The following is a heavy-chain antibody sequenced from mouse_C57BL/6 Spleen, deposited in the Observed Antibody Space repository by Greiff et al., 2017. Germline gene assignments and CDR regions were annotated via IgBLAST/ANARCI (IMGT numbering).Heavy chain of an antibody. Sequence: QVQLQQSGPGLVQPSQSLSITCTVSGFSLTSYGVHWVRQSPGKGLEWLGVIWSGGSKAYNADFISRLSICKDNSKSQVFFKMNSLHADYTAIYYFDRNRYYGSSDHWYFDVWGTGTTVTVAS. CDR3: DRNRYYGSSDHWYFDV. D-gene: IGHD1-1*01. V-gene: IGHV2-2*01. CDR2: IWSGGSK. J-gene: IGHJ1*03. CDR1: GFSLTSYG.